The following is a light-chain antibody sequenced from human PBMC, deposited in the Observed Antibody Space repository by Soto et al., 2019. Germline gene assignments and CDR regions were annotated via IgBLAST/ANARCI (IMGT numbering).Light chain of an antibody. V-gene: IGLV1-44*01. CDR3: ASWDDSLNGVV. CDR2: SAN. Sequence: QSVLTQPPSASGTPGQRVTISCSGSFSNVGINTVNWDQQLPGTAPKLLIYSANQRPSGVPDRFTVSKSGTSASLAISGLQSEDAADYYCASWDDSLNGVVFGGGTKLTVL. CDR1: FSNVGINT. J-gene: IGLJ2*01.